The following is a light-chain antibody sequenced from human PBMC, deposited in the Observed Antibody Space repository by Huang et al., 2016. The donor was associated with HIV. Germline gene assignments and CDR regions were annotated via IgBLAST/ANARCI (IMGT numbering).Light chain of an antibody. V-gene: IGKV1-33*01. CDR1: QDISHF. J-gene: IGKJ4*01. CDR3: QQYDNLPLT. Sequence: DIQMTQSPSSLSASVGDRVTITCQASQDISHFLNWYQQKPGKAPKLLIYDASNLETGVPSRFSGSGSGTGFIFTISSLQPEVIATYYCQQYDNLPLTFGGGTKVEI. CDR2: DAS.